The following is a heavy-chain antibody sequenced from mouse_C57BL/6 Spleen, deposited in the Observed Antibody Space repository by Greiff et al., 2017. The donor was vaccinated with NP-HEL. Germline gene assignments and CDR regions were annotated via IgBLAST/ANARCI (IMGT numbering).Heavy chain of an antibody. CDR2: INPNNGGT. CDR3: ARWGDYDPWLDY. D-gene: IGHD2-4*01. J-gene: IGHJ2*01. CDR1: GYTFTDYY. V-gene: IGHV1-26*01. Sequence: EVQLQQSGPELVKPGASVKISCKASGYTFTDYYMNWVKQSHGKSLEWIGDINPNNGGTSYNQKFKGKATLTVDKSSSTAYMELRSLTSEDSAGYYCARWGDYDPWLDYWGQGTTLTVSS.